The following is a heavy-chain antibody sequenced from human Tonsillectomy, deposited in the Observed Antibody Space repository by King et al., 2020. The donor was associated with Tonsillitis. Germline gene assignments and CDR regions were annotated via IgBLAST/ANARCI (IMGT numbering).Heavy chain of an antibody. D-gene: IGHD3-3*01. CDR1: GFTFSDYY. V-gene: IGHV3-11*01. Sequence: VQLVESGGGLVKPGGSLRLSCAASGFTFSDYYMSWIRQAPGKGLEWVSYISSSGSTIYYADSVKGRFTISRDNAKNSLYLQMNSLRAEDTAVYYCARHNFESGGDSYYYYYYMDVWGKGTTVTVSS. CDR2: ISSSGSTI. J-gene: IGHJ6*03. CDR3: ARHNFESGGDSYYYYYYMDV.